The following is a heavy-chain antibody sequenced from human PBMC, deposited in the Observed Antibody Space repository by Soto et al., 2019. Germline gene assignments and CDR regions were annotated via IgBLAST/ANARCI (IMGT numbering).Heavy chain of an antibody. J-gene: IGHJ3*02. CDR2: IYYSGST. CDR3: ASDAPTDSDDAFDI. CDR1: GGSISSGDYY. D-gene: IGHD1-1*01. Sequence: SETLSLTCTVSGGSISSGDYYWSWIRQPPGKGLEWIGYIYYSGSTYYNPSLKSRVTISVDTSKNQLTLKLSSVTAADTAVYYCASDAPTDSDDAFDIWGQGTMVTVSS. V-gene: IGHV4-30-4*01.